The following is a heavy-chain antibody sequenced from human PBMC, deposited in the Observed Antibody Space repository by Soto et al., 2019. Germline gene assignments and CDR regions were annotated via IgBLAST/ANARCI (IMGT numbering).Heavy chain of an antibody. CDR2: INPNSGGT. CDR1: GYTFTGYY. D-gene: IGHD6-6*01. J-gene: IGHJ4*02. Sequence: ASVKVSCKASGYTFTGYYMHWVRQAPGQGLEWMGWINPNSGGTNYAQKFQGRVTMTRDTSISTAYVELSRLRSDDTAVYYCAREMAAARPDCNFDYWGQGTLVTVSS. CDR3: AREMAAARPDCNFDY. V-gene: IGHV1-2*02.